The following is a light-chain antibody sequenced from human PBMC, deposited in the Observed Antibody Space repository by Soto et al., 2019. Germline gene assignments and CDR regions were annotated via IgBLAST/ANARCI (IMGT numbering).Light chain of an antibody. CDR2: LTS. V-gene: IGKV3-11*01. CDR1: QAVNTR. CDR3: HQRQSWPRT. Sequence: EIVLTQSPATLSSFPGDRLTLSCRASQAVNTRLAWYQHKPGQAPRLLIYLTSNRAAGIPARFSGSGSETDFTLTISDVEPEDFAVYYCHQRQSWPRTFGQGTKVDIK. J-gene: IGKJ1*01.